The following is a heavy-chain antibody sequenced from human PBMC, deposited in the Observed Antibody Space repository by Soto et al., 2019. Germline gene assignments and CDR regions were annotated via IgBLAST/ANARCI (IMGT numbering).Heavy chain of an antibody. Sequence: ASVKVSCKASGYTFTSYAMHWVRRAPGQRLEWMGWINAGNGNTKYSQKFQGRVTITRDTSASTAYMELSSLRSEDTAVYYCAREDAAQYSSGWYISYYGMDVWGQGTTVTVSS. V-gene: IGHV1-3*01. D-gene: IGHD6-19*01. CDR2: INAGNGNT. CDR3: AREDAAQYSSGWYISYYGMDV. CDR1: GYTFTSYA. J-gene: IGHJ6*02.